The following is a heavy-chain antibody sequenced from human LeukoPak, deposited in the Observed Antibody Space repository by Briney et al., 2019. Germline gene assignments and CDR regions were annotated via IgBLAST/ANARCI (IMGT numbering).Heavy chain of an antibody. D-gene: IGHD6-13*01. CDR3: ASLMYPRLIAAAYGY. J-gene: IGHJ4*02. CDR2: ISYDGSNK. CDR1: GFTFSSYG. V-gene: IGHV3-30*03. Sequence: GGSLRLSCAASGFTFSSYGMHWVRQAPGKGLEWVAVISYDGSNKYYADSVKGRFTISRDNSKNTLYLQMNSLRAEDTAVYYCASLMYPRLIAAAYGYWGQGTLVTVSS.